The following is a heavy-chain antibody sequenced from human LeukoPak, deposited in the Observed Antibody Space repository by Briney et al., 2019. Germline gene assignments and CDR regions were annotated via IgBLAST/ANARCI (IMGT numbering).Heavy chain of an antibody. J-gene: IGHJ3*02. Sequence: QTRGSLRLSRAASGFTFSSYEMNWVRQAPRKRLEWVSYISSSGLTIYYADSVKGRFSIYRDNANNSLYLQMNSLRAEDTAVYYCARDCGGGSCYGPYDAFDIWGQGTMVTVSS. V-gene: IGHV3-48*03. D-gene: IGHD2-15*01. CDR2: ISSSGLTI. CDR3: ARDCGGGSCYGPYDAFDI. CDR1: GFTFSSYE.